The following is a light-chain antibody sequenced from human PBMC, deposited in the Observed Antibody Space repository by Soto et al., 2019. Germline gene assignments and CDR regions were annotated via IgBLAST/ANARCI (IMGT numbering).Light chain of an antibody. CDR3: QQYGGSPRVS. CDR2: GAS. J-gene: IGKJ4*01. CDR1: QSVSDNY. V-gene: IGKV3-20*01. Sequence: EFVLTQSPGALSLSPGERATLSCRASQSVSDNYLAWYQQKPGQAPRLLIYGASIRATGIPDRFSGSGSGADFTLTISRLEPEDFAVYYCQQYGGSPRVSFGGGTKVEIK.